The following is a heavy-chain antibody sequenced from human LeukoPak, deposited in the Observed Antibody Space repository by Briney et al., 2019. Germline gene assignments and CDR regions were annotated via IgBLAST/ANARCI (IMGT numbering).Heavy chain of an antibody. CDR3: ARQAGGMIRGILPFDD. D-gene: IGHD3-10*01. CDR1: GGSISSSSYY. J-gene: IGHJ4*02. CDR2: IYYSGST. V-gene: IGHV4-39*01. Sequence: SETLSLTCTVSGGSISSSSYYWGWIRQPPGKGLEWIGSIYYSGSTYYNPSLKSRVTISVDTSKNQFSLKLSSVTAADTAVYYCARQAGGMIRGILPFDDWGQGTLVTVSS.